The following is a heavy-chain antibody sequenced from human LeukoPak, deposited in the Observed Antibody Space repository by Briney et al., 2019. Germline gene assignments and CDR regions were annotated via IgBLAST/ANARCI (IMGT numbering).Heavy chain of an antibody. J-gene: IGHJ4*02. Sequence: AGGSLRLSCAASGFTFSSYEMNWVRQAPGKGLEWVSYISSSGSTIFYADSVKGRFTISRDNAKNSLYLQMNSLRAEDTAVYYCARGRSGNLIDYRGQGTLVTVSS. V-gene: IGHV3-48*03. CDR3: ARGRSGNLIDY. CDR2: ISSSGSTI. D-gene: IGHD4-23*01. CDR1: GFTFSSYE.